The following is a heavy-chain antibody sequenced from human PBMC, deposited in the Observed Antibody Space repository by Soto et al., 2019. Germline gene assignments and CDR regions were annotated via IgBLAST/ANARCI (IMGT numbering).Heavy chain of an antibody. CDR3: ARDPNSTGGLHRAKNWFEL. V-gene: IGHV3-30-3*01. J-gene: IGHJ5*02. D-gene: IGHD2-8*02. Sequence: GGSLRLSCVASGFTFRLYPMHGVRQAPGKRAEWVAVISNDGTNKIYADSGKGRFTISRDDSKSAMYLQVDSLRPEDTAVYSCARDPNSTGGLHRAKNWFELWGQGSLVTVS. CDR2: ISNDGTNK. CDR1: GFTFRLYP.